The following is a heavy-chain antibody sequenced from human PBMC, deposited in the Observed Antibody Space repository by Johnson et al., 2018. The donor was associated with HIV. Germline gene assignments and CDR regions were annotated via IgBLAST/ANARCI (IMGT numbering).Heavy chain of an antibody. V-gene: IGHV3-23*04. D-gene: IGHD1-26*01. CDR2: ISGGEDDT. CDR3: ASEGALWSDAFYI. CDR1: GFSFIDYA. J-gene: IGHJ3*02. Sequence: MQLVESGGGLVQPGGSLRLSCVASGFSFIDYAMIWVRQAPGKGLEWVSFISGGEDDTYYADSVKGRFTISRDNSKNTLFLQMNSLRAEDTAVYYCASEGALWSDAFYIWGQGTVVTVSS.